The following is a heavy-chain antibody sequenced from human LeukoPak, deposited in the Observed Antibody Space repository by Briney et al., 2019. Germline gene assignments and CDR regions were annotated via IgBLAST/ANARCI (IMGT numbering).Heavy chain of an antibody. J-gene: IGHJ5*02. CDR1: GYIFTSYF. CDR2: INPSGGST. CDR3: ARALPHRRLMDTTMEQHWFDP. Sequence: ASVTVSCKASGYIFTSYFMHWVRQAPGQGLEWMGLINPSGGSTRYAQKFQGRVTMTRDMSTSAVYMELGSLRSEDTAVYYCARALPHRRLMDTTMEQHWFDPWGQATLVTVSS. D-gene: IGHD5-18*01. V-gene: IGHV1-46*01.